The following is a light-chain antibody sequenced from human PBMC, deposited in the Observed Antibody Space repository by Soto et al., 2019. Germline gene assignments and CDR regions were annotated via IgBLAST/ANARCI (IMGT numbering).Light chain of an antibody. Sequence: DIQMTQSPSSLSASVGDRVTITCRASQSISSYLNWYQQKPGKAPKLLIYAASSLQSGVPSRFSGSGSGTDFTLTISSLQPEDVETYYCQQSYSTPRALGQATKVDIK. V-gene: IGKV1-39*01. CDR1: QSISSY. J-gene: IGKJ1*01. CDR3: QQSYSTPRA. CDR2: AAS.